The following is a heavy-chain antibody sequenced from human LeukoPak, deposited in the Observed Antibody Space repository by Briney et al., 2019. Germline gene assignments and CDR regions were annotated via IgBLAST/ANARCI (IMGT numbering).Heavy chain of an antibody. Sequence: SSVKVSCKASGGTFSSYAISWVRQAPGPGLEWMGGIIPIFGTANYAQKFQGRVTITTDESTSTAYMELSSLRSEDTAVYYFAIGLGNYYYDSSGYDAIDSAGQRTMATVPS. CDR3: AIGLGNYYYDSSGYDAIDS. V-gene: IGHV1-69*05. J-gene: IGHJ3*02. D-gene: IGHD3-22*01. CDR2: IIPIFGTA. CDR1: GGTFSSYA.